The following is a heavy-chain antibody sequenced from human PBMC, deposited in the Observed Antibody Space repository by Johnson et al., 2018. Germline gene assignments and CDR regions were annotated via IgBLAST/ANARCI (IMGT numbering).Heavy chain of an antibody. D-gene: IGHD4-17*01. CDR1: GFTFSNSW. CDR3: ARRGDYDEGYFQH. CDR2: IKKDGSEK. V-gene: IGHV3-7*01. J-gene: IGHJ1*01. Sequence: EVQLVESGGGLVQXGGSLRLSCAASGFTFSNSWMGWVRQAPGKGLEWVANIKKDGSEKSYVDSLKGRFTISRDNAKNSLYLKMNSLRGEDTAVYYCARRGDYDEGYFQHWGQGTLVIVSS.